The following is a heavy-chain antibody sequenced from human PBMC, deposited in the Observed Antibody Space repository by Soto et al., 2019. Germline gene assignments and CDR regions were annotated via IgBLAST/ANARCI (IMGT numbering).Heavy chain of an antibody. CDR1: GGSISSSSYY. Sequence: QLQLQESGPGLVKPSETLSLTCTVSGGSISSSSYYWGWIRQPPGKGLEWIGSIYYSGSTYYNPSLKSRVTISVDTSKNQCSLKLSSVTAADTAVYYCARHRPSFGVAMGWFDPWGQGTLVTVSS. D-gene: IGHD3-3*01. V-gene: IGHV4-39*01. CDR2: IYYSGST. J-gene: IGHJ5*02. CDR3: ARHRPSFGVAMGWFDP.